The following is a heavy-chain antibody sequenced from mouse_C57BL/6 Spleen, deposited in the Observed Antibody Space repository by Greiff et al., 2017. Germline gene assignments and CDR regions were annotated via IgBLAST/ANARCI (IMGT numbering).Heavy chain of an antibody. J-gene: IGHJ2*01. D-gene: IGHD2-2*01. V-gene: IGHV1-19*01. CDR3: ARGSTLVTTGPLDY. CDR1: GYTFTDYY. CDR2: INPYNGGT. Sequence: VQLQQSGPVLVKPGASVKMSCKASGYTFTDYYMNWVKQSHGKSLEWIGVINPYNGGTSYNQKFKGKATLTVDKSSSTAYMELNSLTSEDSAVYYCARGSTLVTTGPLDYWGQGTTLTASS.